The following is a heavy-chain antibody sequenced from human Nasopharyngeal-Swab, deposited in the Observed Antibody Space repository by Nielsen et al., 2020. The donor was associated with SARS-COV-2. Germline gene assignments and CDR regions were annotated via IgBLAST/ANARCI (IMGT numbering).Heavy chain of an antibody. J-gene: IGHJ6*02. CDR1: GFTFSSYT. V-gene: IGHV3-30*04. Sequence: GESLKISCAASGFTFSSYTIHWVRQAPGKGLEWVAVISYDASDKYYADSVKGRFTLSRDNSKNTVYLQMNSLRAEDTAIYYCAKDRDSGDDSDDYYHYYGMDVWGQGTTVTVSS. D-gene: IGHD5-12*01. CDR2: ISYDASDK. CDR3: AKDRDSGDDSDDYYHYYGMDV.